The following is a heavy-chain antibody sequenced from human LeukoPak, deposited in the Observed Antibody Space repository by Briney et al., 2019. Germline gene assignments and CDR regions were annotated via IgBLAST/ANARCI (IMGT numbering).Heavy chain of an antibody. J-gene: IGHJ3*02. Sequence: GGSLRLSCAASGFTFSSYSMNWVRQAPGKGLEWVSSISSSGSTIYYADSVKGRFTISRDNAKNSLYLQMNSLRAEDTAVYYCARAPAAAKTPRYYYDSSGYYDIWGQGTMVTVSS. V-gene: IGHV3-21*04. D-gene: IGHD3-22*01. CDR3: ARAPAAAKTPRYYYDSSGYYDI. CDR2: ISSSGSTI. CDR1: GFTFSSYS.